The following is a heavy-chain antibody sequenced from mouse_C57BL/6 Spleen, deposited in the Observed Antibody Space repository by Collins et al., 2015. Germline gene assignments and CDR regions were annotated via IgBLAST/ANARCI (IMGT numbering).Heavy chain of an antibody. CDR1: GFSLTSYG. J-gene: IGHJ4*01. Sequence: ITCTVSGFSLTSYGVHWVRQPPGKGLEWLGVIWAGGSTNYNSALMSRLNISKDNSKSQVFLKMNSLQTDDTAMYYCARDGYYAMDYWGQGTSVTVSS. V-gene: IGHV2-9*02. CDR2: IWAGGST. CDR3: ARDGYYAMDY.